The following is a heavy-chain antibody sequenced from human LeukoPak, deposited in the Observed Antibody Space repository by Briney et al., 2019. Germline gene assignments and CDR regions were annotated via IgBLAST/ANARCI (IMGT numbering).Heavy chain of an antibody. D-gene: IGHD1-26*01. CDR2: VSYDGSNK. CDR1: GFTFSSYA. V-gene: IGHV3-30*04. CDR3: ARDNVGARTFDI. J-gene: IGHJ3*02. Sequence: GGSLRLSCAASGFTFSSYAMHWVRQAPGKGLEWVAVVSYDGSNKYYADSVKGRFTISRDNSKNTLYLQMNSLRAEDTAVYYCARDNVGARTFDIWGQGTMVTVSS.